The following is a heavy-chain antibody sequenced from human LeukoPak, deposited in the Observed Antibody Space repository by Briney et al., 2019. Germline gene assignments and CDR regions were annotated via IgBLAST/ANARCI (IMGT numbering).Heavy chain of an antibody. D-gene: IGHD6-6*01. J-gene: IGHJ6*03. V-gene: IGHV4-34*01. CDR3: ARSSIVARRGYYYMDV. Sequence: SETLSLTCALYGGSFSGYYWSWIPQPPGKRLEWIGEINHSGNTNYNPSLKSRVTISVDTSKNQFSLKLSSVTAADTAVYYCARSSIVARRGYYYMDVWGKGTTVTVSS. CDR2: INHSGNT. CDR1: GGSFSGYY.